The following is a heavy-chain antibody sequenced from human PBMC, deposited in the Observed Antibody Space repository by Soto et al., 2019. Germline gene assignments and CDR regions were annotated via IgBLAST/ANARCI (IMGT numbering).Heavy chain of an antibody. CDR2: ISGSGGST. CDR3: AKGANWGWEGVDY. D-gene: IGHD7-27*01. CDR1: GFTFSSYA. Sequence: GESLKISCAASGFTFSSYAMSWVRQAPGKGLEWVSAISGSGGSTYYADSVKGRFTISRDNSKNTLYLQMNSLRAEDTAVYYCAKGANWGWEGVDYWGLGTLVTVSS. J-gene: IGHJ4*02. V-gene: IGHV3-23*01.